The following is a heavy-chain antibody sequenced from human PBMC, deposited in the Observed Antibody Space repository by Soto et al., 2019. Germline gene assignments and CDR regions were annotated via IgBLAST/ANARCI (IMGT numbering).Heavy chain of an antibody. V-gene: IGHV4-34*01. CDR2: INHSGST. CDR1: GGSFSGYY. D-gene: IGHD5-18*01. Sequence: PSATLSLTCAVYGGSFSGYYWSWIRQPPGKGLEWIGEINHSGSTNYNPSLKSRVTISVDTSKNQFSLKLSSVTAADTAVYYCARGRYRAMAFAYWGQGTLVTVSS. CDR3: ARGRYRAMAFAY. J-gene: IGHJ4*02.